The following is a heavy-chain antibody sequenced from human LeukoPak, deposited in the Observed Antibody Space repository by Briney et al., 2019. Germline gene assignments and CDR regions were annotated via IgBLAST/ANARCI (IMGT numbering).Heavy chain of an antibody. J-gene: IGHJ4*02. D-gene: IGHD3-16*01. CDR1: GGSVRSGSYY. Sequence: SQTLSLTCTVSGGSVRSGSYYWTWIRQPPGKGLEWIGYIYYSGTTNYNPSLKSRVTISVDTSKNQFSLKLTSVTAADTAVYYCARSFAGAPGDYWGQGTLVTVSS. CDR3: ARSFAGAPGDY. V-gene: IGHV4-61*01. CDR2: IYYSGTT.